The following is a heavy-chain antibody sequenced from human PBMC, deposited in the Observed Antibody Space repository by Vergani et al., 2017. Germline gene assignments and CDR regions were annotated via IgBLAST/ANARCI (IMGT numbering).Heavy chain of an antibody. CDR2: IYHSGST. V-gene: IGHV4-4*02. CDR3: ARSRSRGFDP. CDR1: GGSISSSNW. Sequence: QVQLQESGPGLVKPSGTLSLTCAISGGSISSSNWWSWVRQPPGKGLEWSGEIYHSGSTNYNPSLKSQVTISVDKSKNQFSLKLRSVTAADTAVYYCARSRSRGFDPWGQGTLVTVSS. D-gene: IGHD5/OR15-5a*01. J-gene: IGHJ5*02.